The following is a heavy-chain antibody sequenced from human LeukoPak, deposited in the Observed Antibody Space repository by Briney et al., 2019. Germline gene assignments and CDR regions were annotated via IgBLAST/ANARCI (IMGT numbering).Heavy chain of an antibody. V-gene: IGHV3-7*01. CDR3: TSWGDTTAEYFQR. CDR2: INPDGRDT. Sequence: GGSLRLSCVVTGFTFNRCWMNWVRQAPGKGLEWVAHINPDGRDTYYVDSVKGRFTISRDNAQNSMYLQMNSLRVEDTAVYYCTSWGDTTAEYFQRWGQGTLVTVSS. CDR1: GFTFNRCW. J-gene: IGHJ1*01. D-gene: IGHD2-21*02.